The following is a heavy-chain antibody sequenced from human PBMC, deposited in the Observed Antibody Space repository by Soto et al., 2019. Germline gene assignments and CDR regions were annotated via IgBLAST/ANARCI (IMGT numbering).Heavy chain of an antibody. V-gene: IGHV1-69*01. J-gene: IGHJ6*02. CDR2: IIPIIGTG. Sequence: QVQLVQSGAEVKKPGSSVKVSCKVSGGIFRSSFDISWVRQAPGQGLEWMGGIIPIIGTGKYAEKFQGRVIITADESTSTAYMEVTGLRSEDTALYFCARHREVETTFYYAMDVWGQGTTVTVSS. D-gene: IGHD2-21*02. CDR1: GGIFRSSFD. CDR3: ARHREVETTFYYAMDV.